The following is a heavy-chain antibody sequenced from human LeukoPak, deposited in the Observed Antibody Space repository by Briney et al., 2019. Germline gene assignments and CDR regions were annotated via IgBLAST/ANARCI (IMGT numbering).Heavy chain of an antibody. Sequence: GGSLRLSCAASGFTFSTAWMSWVRQAPGKGLEWASPIKSKTDGGTVDYAAPVKGRFTISRDDSKNMLYLQMNSLKNEDTAVYYCTTDRAIAVRPVFDYWGQGTLVTVSS. V-gene: IGHV3-15*01. CDR3: TTDRAIAVRPVFDY. D-gene: IGHD6-6*01. CDR1: GFTFSTAW. CDR2: IKSKTDGGTV. J-gene: IGHJ4*02.